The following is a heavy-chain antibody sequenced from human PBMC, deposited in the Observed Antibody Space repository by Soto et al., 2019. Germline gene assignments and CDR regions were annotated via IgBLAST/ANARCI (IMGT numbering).Heavy chain of an antibody. CDR2: IYYSGST. Sequence: SETLSLTCTVSGGSVSSGSYYWSWIRQPPGKGLEWIGYIYYSGSTNYNPSLKSRVTISVDTSKNQFSLKPSSVTAADTAVYYCARAGSSSWYYFDYWGQGTLVTVSS. CDR3: ARAGSSSWYYFDY. D-gene: IGHD6-6*01. J-gene: IGHJ4*02. CDR1: GGSVSSGSYY. V-gene: IGHV4-61*01.